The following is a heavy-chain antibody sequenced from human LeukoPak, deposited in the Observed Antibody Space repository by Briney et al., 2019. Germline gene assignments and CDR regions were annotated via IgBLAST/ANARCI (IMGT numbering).Heavy chain of an antibody. CDR3: ARHNYDYVWGSYREYYFDY. Sequence: PSETLSLTFTVSGGSISSSSYYWGWIRQPPGKGLEWIGSIYYSGSTYYNPSLKSRVTISVDTSKNQFSLKLSSVTAADTAVYYCARHNYDYVWGSYREYYFDYWGQGTLVTVSS. J-gene: IGHJ4*02. V-gene: IGHV4-39*01. D-gene: IGHD3-16*02. CDR2: IYYSGST. CDR1: GGSISSSSYY.